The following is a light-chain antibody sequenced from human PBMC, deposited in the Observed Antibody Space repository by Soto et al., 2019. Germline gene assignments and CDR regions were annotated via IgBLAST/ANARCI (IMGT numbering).Light chain of an antibody. V-gene: IGKV3-15*01. J-gene: IGKJ1*01. CDR1: QSVSSN. CDR2: GAS. Sequence: EIVMTQSPATLSLSPGERATLSCRASQSVSSNFAWYQQKPGQAPRILIYGASTRATGIPARFSGSGSGTEFTRTISSVQSEDYAVYYCQQMEAFGQGTKVEIK. CDR3: QQMEA.